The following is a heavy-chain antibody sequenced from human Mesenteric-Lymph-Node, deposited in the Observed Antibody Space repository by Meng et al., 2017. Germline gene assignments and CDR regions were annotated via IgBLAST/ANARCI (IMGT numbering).Heavy chain of an antibody. CDR3: AKDRGNNWNFPFDWYFDL. D-gene: IGHD1-7*01. J-gene: IGHJ2*01. V-gene: IGHV3-9*01. Sequence: SLKISCAASGFSLTSYSLGWVRQAPGKGLEWVSGISWNSGSIGYADSVKGRFTISRDNAKNSLYLQMNSLRAEDTALYYCAKDRGNNWNFPFDWYFDLWGRGTLVTVSS. CDR2: ISWNSGSI. CDR1: GFSLTSYS.